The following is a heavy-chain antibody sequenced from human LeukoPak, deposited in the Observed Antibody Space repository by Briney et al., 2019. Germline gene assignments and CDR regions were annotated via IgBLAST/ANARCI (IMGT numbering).Heavy chain of an antibody. CDR1: GFTFSSYT. Sequence: GGSLRLSCAASGFTFSSYTMNWVRQAPGQGPEWVAYISGLSSTIYYADSVKGRFTISRDNADNSLFLQMDSLRHEDTAVYYCAREGYYGSGMYPLCYFDYWGQGTLVTVSS. D-gene: IGHD3-10*01. CDR3: AREGYYGSGMYPLCYFDY. V-gene: IGHV3-48*02. J-gene: IGHJ4*02. CDR2: ISGLSSTI.